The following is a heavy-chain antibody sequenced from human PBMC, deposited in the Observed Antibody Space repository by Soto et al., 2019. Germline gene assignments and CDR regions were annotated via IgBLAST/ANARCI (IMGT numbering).Heavy chain of an antibody. D-gene: IGHD1-26*01. CDR2: IYSSGGT. Sequence: PGGSLRLSCAASGFSVSSNYMSWFRLAPGRGLEWVSIIYSSGGTYYADSVKDRFTISRDNAKNSLYLQMNSLRAEDTYFYYCERGASLNFDYWGQGT. CDR3: ERGASLNFDY. V-gene: IGHV3-66*01. J-gene: IGHJ4*02. CDR1: GFSVSSNY.